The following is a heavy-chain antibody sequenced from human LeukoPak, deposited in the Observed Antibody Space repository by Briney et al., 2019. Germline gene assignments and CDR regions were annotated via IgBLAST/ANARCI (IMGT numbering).Heavy chain of an antibody. J-gene: IGHJ5*02. CDR2: ISYTGCT. CDR1: GGSISSNSYY. CDR3: ARVLIITNWFDP. D-gene: IGHD2/OR15-2a*01. Sequence: SETLSLTCTVSGGSISSNSYYWGWIRQPPGKGLEWIGSISYTGCTYYNPSLKSRVTISVDTSKNQFSLKLSSVTAADTAVYYCARVLIITNWFDPWGQGTLVTVSS. V-gene: IGHV4-39*01.